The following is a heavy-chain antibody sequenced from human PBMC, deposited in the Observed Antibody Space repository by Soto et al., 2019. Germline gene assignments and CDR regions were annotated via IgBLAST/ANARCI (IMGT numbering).Heavy chain of an antibody. Sequence: SLRLSCAASGFTFSSYGMHWVRQAPGKGLEWVAVIWYDGSNKYYADSVKGRFTISRDNSKNTLYLQMNSLRAEDTAVYYCARDQNYGDYVPFDYWGQGTLVTVSS. J-gene: IGHJ4*02. CDR1: GFTFSSYG. V-gene: IGHV3-33*01. CDR3: ARDQNYGDYVPFDY. D-gene: IGHD4-17*01. CDR2: IWYDGSNK.